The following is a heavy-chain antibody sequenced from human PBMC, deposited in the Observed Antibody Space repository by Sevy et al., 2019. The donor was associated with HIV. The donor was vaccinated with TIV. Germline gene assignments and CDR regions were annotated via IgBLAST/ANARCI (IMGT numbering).Heavy chain of an antibody. CDR1: RFNFSRYA. CDR3: ASPPTLGEFADYYYGMDV. D-gene: IGHD3-10*01. Sequence: GGSLRLSCTASRFNFSRYAMHWVRQAPGKGLEWVAIISYDGNNKYYADSVRGRFTISRDNSKNTLYLQVNSLRPEDTAVYYYASPPTLGEFADYYYGMDVWGQGTTVTVSS. J-gene: IGHJ6*02. V-gene: IGHV3-30-3*01. CDR2: ISYDGNNK.